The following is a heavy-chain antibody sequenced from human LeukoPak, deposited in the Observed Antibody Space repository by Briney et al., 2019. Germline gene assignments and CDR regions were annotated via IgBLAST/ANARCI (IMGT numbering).Heavy chain of an antibody. CDR1: GFTFSSYW. CDR2: ISNDGSKK. CDR3: AKDRYSYAFEYSDS. V-gene: IGHV3-30*18. D-gene: IGHD5-18*01. J-gene: IGHJ4*02. Sequence: GGSLRLSCAASGFTFSSYWMSWVRQAPGKGLDWVAVISNDGSKKYYADSVKGRFTISRDNSKNTLSLQVSSLRTEDTAVYYCAKDRYSYAFEYSDSWGQGTLVTVSS.